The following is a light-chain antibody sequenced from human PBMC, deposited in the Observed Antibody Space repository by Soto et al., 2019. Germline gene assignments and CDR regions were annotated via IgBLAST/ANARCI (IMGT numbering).Light chain of an antibody. CDR1: QSISSN. CDR2: RTS. J-gene: IGKJ5*01. V-gene: IGKV3-15*01. CDR3: QQYNNWPPIT. Sequence: EIVMTPSPATLSVSPGERATLSCRASQSISSNLAWYQQKPGQAPRLLMFRTSSRATGFPARFSGSGSGTEFTLTITSLQSEDFAVYCCQQYNNWPPITFGQGTRLEI.